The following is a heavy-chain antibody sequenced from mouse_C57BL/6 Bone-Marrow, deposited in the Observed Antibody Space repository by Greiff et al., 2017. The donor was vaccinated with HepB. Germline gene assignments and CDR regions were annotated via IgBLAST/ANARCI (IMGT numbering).Heavy chain of an antibody. J-gene: IGHJ3*01. D-gene: IGHD1-1*01. Sequence: LVESGAELVRPGASVTLSCKASGYTFTDYEMHWVKQTPVHGLEWIGAIDPETGGTAYNQKFKGKAILTADKSSSTAYMELRSLTSEDSAVYYCTRSGDYGSSSWFAYWGPGTLVTVSA. CDR2: IDPETGGT. CDR1: GYTFTDYE. CDR3: TRSGDYGSSSWFAY. V-gene: IGHV1-15*01.